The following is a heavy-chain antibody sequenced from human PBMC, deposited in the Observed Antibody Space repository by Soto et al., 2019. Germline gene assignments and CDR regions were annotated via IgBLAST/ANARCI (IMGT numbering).Heavy chain of an antibody. CDR3: AREICGVVNTWVAP. CDR2: IYYSGST. CDR1: GGSISSYY. Sequence: PSETMSLTCTVSGGSISSYYWSWIRQPPGKGLEWIGYIYYSGSTNYNPSLKSRVTISVDTSKNQFSLKLSSVTAADTAVYYCAREICGVVNTWVAPWGQGTLVTVSS. D-gene: IGHD3-3*01. J-gene: IGHJ5*02. V-gene: IGHV4-59*01.